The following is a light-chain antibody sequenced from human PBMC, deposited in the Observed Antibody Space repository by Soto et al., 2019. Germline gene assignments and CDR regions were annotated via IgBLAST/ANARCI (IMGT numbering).Light chain of an antibody. Sequence: QSVLTQPASVSGSPGQSITISFTVVNSDSVVYHYVSFYQQHPFKAPKLLIFDFTNLPSLFSYRFSVSYSGTTSSLTISLLXSDDEADYYGSAFGSTSRLEVFGTGTKVTVL. J-gene: IGLJ1*01. CDR1: NSDSVVYHY. CDR3: SAFGSTSRLEV. V-gene: IGLV2-14*01. CDR2: DFT.